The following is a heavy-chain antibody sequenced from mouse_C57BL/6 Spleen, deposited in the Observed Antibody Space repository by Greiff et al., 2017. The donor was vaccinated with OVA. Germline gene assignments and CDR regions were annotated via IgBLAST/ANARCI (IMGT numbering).Heavy chain of an antibody. Sequence: VQLQQPGAELVRPGSSVKLSCKASGYTFTSYWMDWVKQRPGQGLEWIGNIYPSDSETHYNQKFKDKATLTVDKSSSTAYMKLRSLTSEASAVYYCARSEIPGYSNDGWYFDVWGTGTTVTVSS. D-gene: IGHD2-12*01. CDR2: IYPSDSET. CDR1: GYTFTSYW. CDR3: ARSEIPGYSNDGWYFDV. J-gene: IGHJ1*03. V-gene: IGHV1-61*01.